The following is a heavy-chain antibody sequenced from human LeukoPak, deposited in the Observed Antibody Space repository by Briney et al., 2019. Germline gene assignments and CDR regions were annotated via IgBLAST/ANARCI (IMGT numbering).Heavy chain of an antibody. CDR1: GFTFSSYA. V-gene: IGHV3-21*01. J-gene: IGHJ4*02. Sequence: PGGSLRLSCAASGFTFSSYAMSWVRQAPGKGLEWVSSIRSSGSYISYADSVKGRFTISRDNAKNSLYLQMNSLRAEDTAVYYCARDWGSFDYWGQGTLVTVSS. D-gene: IGHD3-16*01. CDR2: IRSSGSYI. CDR3: ARDWGSFDY.